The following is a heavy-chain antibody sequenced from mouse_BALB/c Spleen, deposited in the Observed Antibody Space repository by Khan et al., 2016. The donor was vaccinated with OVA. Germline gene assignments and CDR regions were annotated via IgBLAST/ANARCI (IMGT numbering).Heavy chain of an antibody. Sequence: QVQLQQAGPGLVQPSQSLSITCTVSGFSLTSYGVHWVRQSPGKGLAWLGVIWSGGSTDYNAAFISRLSISKDNSKSQVFFKMNSLQAKDTAIYYCARSYDYVLSYYAMDYWGQGTSVTVSS. CDR1: GFSLTSYG. CDR3: ARSYDYVLSYYAMDY. V-gene: IGHV2-2*02. J-gene: IGHJ4*01. D-gene: IGHD2-4*01. CDR2: IWSGGST.